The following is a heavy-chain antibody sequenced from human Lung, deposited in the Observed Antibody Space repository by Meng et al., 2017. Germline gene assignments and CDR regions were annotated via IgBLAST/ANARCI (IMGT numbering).Heavy chain of an antibody. CDR3: ARGPTTMAHDFDY. V-gene: IGHV4-34*01. CDR2: INHSGST. D-gene: IGHD4-11*01. J-gene: IGHJ4*02. Sequence: VQLTQWGAGLLKPSETLSPTCVASGGSFSDYYWSWIRQPPGKGLEWIGEINHSGSTNYNPSLESRATISVDTSQNNLSLKLSSVTAADSAVYYCARGPTTMAHDFDYWGQGTLVTVFS. CDR1: GGSFSDYY.